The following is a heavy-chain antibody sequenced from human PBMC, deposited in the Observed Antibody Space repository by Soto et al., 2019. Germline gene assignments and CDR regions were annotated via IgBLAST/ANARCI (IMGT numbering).Heavy chain of an antibody. CDR3: ARGRYSGSSIGY. CDR1: GGSISSYY. J-gene: IGHJ4*02. D-gene: IGHD1-26*01. CDR2: IYYSGST. V-gene: IGHV4-59*01. Sequence: SETLSLTCTVSGGSISSYYWSWIRQPPGKGLEWIGYIYYSGSTNYNPSLKSRVTISVDTSKNQFSLKLSSVTAADTAVYYCARGRYSGSSIGYWGQGTLVTVSS.